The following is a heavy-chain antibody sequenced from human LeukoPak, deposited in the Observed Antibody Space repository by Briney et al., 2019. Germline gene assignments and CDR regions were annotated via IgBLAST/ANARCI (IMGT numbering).Heavy chain of an antibody. V-gene: IGHV4-30-4*01. Sequence: PSQTLSLTCTVSGGSISSGDYYWSWIRQPPGKGLEWIGYIYYSGSTYYNPSLKSRVTISVDTSKNQFSLKLSSVTAADTAVYYCARDSYCEACNPLQLSLDAFDIWGQGTMVTVSS. CDR3: ARDSYCEACNPLQLSLDAFDI. CDR2: IYYSGST. J-gene: IGHJ3*02. CDR1: GGSISSGDYY. D-gene: IGHD5-24*01.